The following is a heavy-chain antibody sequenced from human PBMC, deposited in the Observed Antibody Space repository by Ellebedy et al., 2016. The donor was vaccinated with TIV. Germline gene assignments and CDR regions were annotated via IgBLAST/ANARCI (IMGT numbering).Heavy chain of an antibody. J-gene: IGHJ3*02. CDR2: INPSVGNT. CDR3: ATDADFDNTGIDAFDI. D-gene: IGHD3-9*01. V-gene: IGHV1-46*01. CDR1: GYTFTSYY. Sequence: AASVKVSCKASGYTFTSYYMHWVRQAPGQGLEWMGIINPSVGNTSYAQKFQGRVTMTEDTSTDTAYMELSSLRSEDTAVYYCATDADFDNTGIDAFDIWGQGTMVTVSS.